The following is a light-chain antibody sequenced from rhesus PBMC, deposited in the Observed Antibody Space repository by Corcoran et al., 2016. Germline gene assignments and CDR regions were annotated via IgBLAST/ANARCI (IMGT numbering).Light chain of an antibody. Sequence: SPSSLSASVGDTVTITCRASQGISSWLAWYQQKPGKAPKLLIYKASSLKSGVPSRFSGSGSGTDFTLTISSLQPEDFATYYCLQYGSSPLTFGPGTKLDIK. CDR1: QGISSW. CDR2: KAS. V-gene: IGKV1-22*01. J-gene: IGKJ3*01. CDR3: LQYGSSPLT.